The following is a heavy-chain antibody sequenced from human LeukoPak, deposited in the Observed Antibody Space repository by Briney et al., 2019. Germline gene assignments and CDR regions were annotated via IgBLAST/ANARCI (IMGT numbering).Heavy chain of an antibody. CDR2: ISGSGGDT. CDR3: APLATDTGYS. J-gene: IGHJ4*02. CDR1: GFTFNSYA. Sequence: GSLRLSCAASGFTFNSYAMSWVRQAPGKGLEWVSSISGSGGDTYYSDSVKGRFTISRDNSKTTLYLQMNSLGVEDTAVYYCAPLATDTGYSWGQGTLVTVSS. V-gene: IGHV3-23*01. D-gene: IGHD3-9*01.